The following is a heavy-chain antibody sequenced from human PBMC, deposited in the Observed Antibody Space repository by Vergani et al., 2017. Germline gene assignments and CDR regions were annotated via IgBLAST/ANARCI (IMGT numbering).Heavy chain of an antibody. Sequence: QVLLVQSGAEVKKPGASVRVSCKTSGYTFTNYYIHWLRQAPGQAFEWMGILNPTTGHTTSAQKFMGRVDMTRDPSTDTSTRTVQMKLSSLRSEDTAVSYCARSIGYCAGATCRAYYFDHWGQGTRVTVSS. CDR2: LNPTTGHT. D-gene: IGHD2-21*01. CDR1: GYTFTNYY. V-gene: IGHV1-46*01. J-gene: IGHJ5*02. CDR3: ARSIGYCAGATCRAYYFDH.